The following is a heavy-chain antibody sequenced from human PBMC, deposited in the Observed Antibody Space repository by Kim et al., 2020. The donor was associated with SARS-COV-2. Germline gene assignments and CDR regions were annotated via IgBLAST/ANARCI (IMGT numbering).Heavy chain of an antibody. Sequence: GGSLRLSCAASGFTVSSNYMSWVRQAPGKGLEWVSVIYSGGSTYYADSAKDRFTISRHNSKNTLYLQMNNLRAADTAVYYCARERGRYGMDVWGQGTTVTVSS. CDR2: IYSGGST. CDR3: ARERGRYGMDV. D-gene: IGHD2-15*01. V-gene: IGHV3-53*04. CDR1: GFTVSSNY. J-gene: IGHJ6*02.